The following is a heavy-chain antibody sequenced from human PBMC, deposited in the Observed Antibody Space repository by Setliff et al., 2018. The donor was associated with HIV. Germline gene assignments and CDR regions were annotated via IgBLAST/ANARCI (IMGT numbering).Heavy chain of an antibody. CDR2: INPKSGDT. Sequence: GASVKVSCKASGYTFTGYYIHWVRQAPGQGLEWMGWINPKSGDTNYAQKFQGRVTMTRDTSVSSAYMELSRVRSDDTAVYYCAREELRGTKVFDIWGQGTMVTVSS. CDR1: GYTFTGYY. V-gene: IGHV1-2*02. J-gene: IGHJ3*02. CDR3: AREELRGTKVFDI. D-gene: IGHD3-10*01.